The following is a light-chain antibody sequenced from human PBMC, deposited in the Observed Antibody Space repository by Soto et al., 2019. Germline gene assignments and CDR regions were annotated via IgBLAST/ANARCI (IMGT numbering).Light chain of an antibody. CDR2: AAS. CDR1: QGIRDA. CDR3: LQLNSYPHT. V-gene: IGKV1-17*01. Sequence: DIQMTPSPSSLSASVGDRDTITSRASQGIRDALGWYQQKPGKAPKRLIYAASILQSGVPSRFSGSGSGTEFTLTISSLQPEDFATYYCLQLNSYPHTFGQGTKVEIK. J-gene: IGKJ1*01.